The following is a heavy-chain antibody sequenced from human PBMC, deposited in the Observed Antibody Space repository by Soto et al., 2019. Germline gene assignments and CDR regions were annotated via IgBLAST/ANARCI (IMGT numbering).Heavy chain of an antibody. CDR1: GYTFTSYY. CDR3: ARDFFSRSYDSSGYSHPPASDY. D-gene: IGHD3-22*01. J-gene: IGHJ4*02. CDR2: INPSGGST. Sequence: GASVKVSCKASGYTFTSYYMHWVRQAPGQGLEWMGIINPSGGSTSYAQKFQGRVTMTRDTSTSTVYMELSSLRSEDTAVYYCARDFFSRSYDSSGYSHPPASDYWGQGTLVTVSS. V-gene: IGHV1-46*01.